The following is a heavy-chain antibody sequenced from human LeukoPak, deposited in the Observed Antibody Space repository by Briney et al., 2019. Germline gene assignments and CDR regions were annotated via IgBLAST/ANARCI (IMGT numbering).Heavy chain of an antibody. J-gene: IGHJ4*02. D-gene: IGHD1-26*01. CDR3: ARGPKGAGYSGSSSIDY. Sequence: KPGGSLRLSCAASGFTFSSYSLNWVRQAPGKGLEWVSSISSSSSHIYYADSVKGRFTISRDNAKNSLYLQMNSLRAEDTAVYYCARGPKGAGYSGSSSIDYWGQGTLVTVSS. CDR1: GFTFSSYS. V-gene: IGHV3-21*01. CDR2: ISSSSSHI.